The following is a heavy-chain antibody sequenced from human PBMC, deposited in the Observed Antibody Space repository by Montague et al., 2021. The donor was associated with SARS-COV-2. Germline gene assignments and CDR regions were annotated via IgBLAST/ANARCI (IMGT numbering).Heavy chain of an antibody. CDR2: ITTDATNT. CDR1: GFTFSNHW. D-gene: IGHD4/OR15-4a*01. Sequence: SLRLSCAASGFTFSNHWMHWAHQPPGKGLVWVSRITTDATNTAYADSVKGRFTVSRDNAKNTLYLQMNSLRVEDTAVYYCARDKGAATPFDPWGQGTLVTVSS. V-gene: IGHV3-74*03. J-gene: IGHJ5*02. CDR3: ARDKGAATPFDP.